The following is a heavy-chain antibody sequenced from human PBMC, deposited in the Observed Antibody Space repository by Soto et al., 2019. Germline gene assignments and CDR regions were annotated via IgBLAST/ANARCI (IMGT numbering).Heavy chain of an antibody. J-gene: IGHJ4*02. CDR2: SFSSGGT. CDR3: ARDREPDGIWTFDS. Sequence: GGSLRLSCAAFGFTLDKYTMGWVRQAPGKGLEWVAESFSSGGTQYADSVKGRFTISRDNSRNMVFLQMNGLRVEDTALYYCARDREPDGIWTFDSWGQGALVTDSS. CDR1: GFTLDKYT. D-gene: IGHD3-9*01. V-gene: IGHV3-53*01.